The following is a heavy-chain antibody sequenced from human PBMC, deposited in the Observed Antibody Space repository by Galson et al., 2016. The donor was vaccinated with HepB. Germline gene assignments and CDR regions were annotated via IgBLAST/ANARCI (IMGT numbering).Heavy chain of an antibody. CDR1: GFSISIYS. Sequence: SLRLSCAASGFSISIYSMNWVRQAPGKGLEWVSAIRGSGTGTSYTDSVKGRFTISRDNTKNSLYLQMNSLRAEDTAVYYCVRDDYLDVWGQGTMVIVSS. CDR3: VRDDYLDV. CDR2: IRGSGTGT. V-gene: IGHV3-21*01. J-gene: IGHJ3*01. D-gene: IGHD4-11*01.